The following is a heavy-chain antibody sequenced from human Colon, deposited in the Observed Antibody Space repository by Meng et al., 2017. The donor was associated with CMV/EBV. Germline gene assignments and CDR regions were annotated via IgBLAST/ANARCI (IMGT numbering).Heavy chain of an antibody. Sequence: GSLRLSCAVSGRSFSSYYWSWIRETPGKGLEWIGEINDRGNTNYNLSLKSRTSISIDTSKNQFSLKLRSVTAADTAVYYCARGGLVYDYGEEYYYFYGIDVWAQGTTVTVSS. D-gene: IGHD3/OR15-3a*01. CDR3: ARGGLVYDYGEEYYYFYGIDV. CDR1: GRSFSSYY. J-gene: IGHJ6*02. CDR2: INDRGNT. V-gene: IGHV4-34*01.